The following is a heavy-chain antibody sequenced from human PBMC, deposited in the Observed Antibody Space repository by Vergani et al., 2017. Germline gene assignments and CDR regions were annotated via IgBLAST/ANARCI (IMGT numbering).Heavy chain of an antibody. Sequence: QVQLQQWGAGLLKPSETLSLTCAVYGGSFSGYYWSWIRQPPGKGLEWIGEINHSGSTNYNPSLKSRVTISVDTSKNQFSLELSSVTAADTAVYYCGRVADFYGLGSRLLDLWGQGVLVTVSS. J-gene: IGHJ5*02. D-gene: IGHD3-10*01. V-gene: IGHV4-34*01. CDR3: GRVADFYGLGSRLLDL. CDR1: GGSFSGYY. CDR2: INHSGST.